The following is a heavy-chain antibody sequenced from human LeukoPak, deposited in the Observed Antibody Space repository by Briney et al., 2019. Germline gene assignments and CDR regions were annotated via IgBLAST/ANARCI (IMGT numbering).Heavy chain of an antibody. V-gene: IGHV3-30*02. CDR3: AKDPGASVPGFYMDV. J-gene: IGHJ6*03. Sequence: DSVKGRFTISRDNSKSMLYLQMDSLRPEDTAVFYCAKDPGASVPGFYMDVWGKGTTVTVSS. D-gene: IGHD2-8*02.